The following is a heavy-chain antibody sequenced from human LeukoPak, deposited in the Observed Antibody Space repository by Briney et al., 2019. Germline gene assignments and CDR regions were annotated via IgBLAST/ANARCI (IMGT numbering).Heavy chain of an antibody. D-gene: IGHD6-13*01. J-gene: IGHJ6*02. Sequence: GGSLRLSCAASGFTFSNYAMTWVRQAPGKGLEWVSAISGSGGSTYYVDSVKGRFTISRDNFKNTLYLQMNSLRAEDTAVYYCAKDLREEGISWYGGPKYHYGVDVWGQGTTVAVSS. CDR1: GFTFSNYA. CDR3: AKDLREEGISWYGGPKYHYGVDV. V-gene: IGHV3-23*01. CDR2: ISGSGGST.